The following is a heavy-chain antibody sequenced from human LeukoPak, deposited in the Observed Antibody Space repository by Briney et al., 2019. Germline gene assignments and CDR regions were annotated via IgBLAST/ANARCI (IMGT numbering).Heavy chain of an antibody. D-gene: IGHD6-19*01. V-gene: IGHV4-61*02. CDR3: ASASIAVAGTRYYYYYMDV. Sequence: PSETLSLTCTVSGGSISSGSYYWSWIRQPAGKGLGWIGRIYTSGSTNYNPSLKSRVTLSEDTSQNQFSLKLSSVTAADTAVYYCASASIAVAGTRYYYYYMDVWGKGTTVTVSS. CDR2: IYTSGST. CDR1: GGSISSGSYY. J-gene: IGHJ6*03.